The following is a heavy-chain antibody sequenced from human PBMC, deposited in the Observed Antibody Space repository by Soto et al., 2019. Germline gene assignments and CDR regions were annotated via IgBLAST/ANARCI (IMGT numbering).Heavy chain of an antibody. Sequence: GGSLRLSCAASGFSFSSYGMHWVRQAPGKGLEWVAVIWYDGSKKYYADSVKGRFTISRDNSKNTLYLQMNSLGAEDTAVYYCARDYDSSGYPRYYFDYWGQGT. CDR1: GFSFSSYG. CDR2: IWYDGSKK. V-gene: IGHV3-33*01. J-gene: IGHJ4*02. D-gene: IGHD3-22*01. CDR3: ARDYDSSGYPRYYFDY.